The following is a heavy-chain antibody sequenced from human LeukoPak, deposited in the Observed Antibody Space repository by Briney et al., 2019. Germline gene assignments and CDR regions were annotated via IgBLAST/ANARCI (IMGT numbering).Heavy chain of an antibody. CDR3: ARSDYDILNGPDY. CDR1: GFTFDDYA. CDR2: ISWNSGSI. J-gene: IGHJ4*02. V-gene: IGHV3-9*01. Sequence: GGSLRLSCAASGFTFDDYAMHWVRQAPGKGLEWVSGISWNSGSIDYADSVEGRFTISRDNAKNSLYLQMNSLRAEDTALYNCARSDYDILNGPDYWGQGTLVTVSS. D-gene: IGHD3-9*01.